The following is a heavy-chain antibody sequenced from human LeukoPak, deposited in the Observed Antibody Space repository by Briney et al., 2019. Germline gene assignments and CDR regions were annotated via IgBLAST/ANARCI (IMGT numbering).Heavy chain of an antibody. J-gene: IGHJ4*02. CDR2: IKQDGSEK. D-gene: IGHD4-11*01. V-gene: IGHV3-7*01. CDR1: GFSFSNYW. Sequence: PGGSLRLSCVASGFSFSNYWISLFRQAPGKGPEWVASIKQDGSEKFYVDSVKGRFTISKDNAKNSLYLQMNSLRAEDTAVYYCAREDHSKYEYWGQGTLVTVSS. CDR3: AREDHSKYEY.